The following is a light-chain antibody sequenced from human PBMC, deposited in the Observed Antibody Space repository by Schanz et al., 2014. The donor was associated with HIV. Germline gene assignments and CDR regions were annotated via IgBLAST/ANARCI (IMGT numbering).Light chain of an antibody. CDR3: GTWDDSLNGWV. CDR1: SSNIGSNY. J-gene: IGLJ3*02. CDR2: RNN. V-gene: IGLV1-47*01. Sequence: QSVLTQPPSASGTPGQRVTISCSGSSSNIGSNYVYWYQQLPGTAPKLLIYRNNQRPSGVPDRFSGSKSGTSASLAISGLQSEDEADYYCGTWDDSLNGWVFGGGTKVTVL.